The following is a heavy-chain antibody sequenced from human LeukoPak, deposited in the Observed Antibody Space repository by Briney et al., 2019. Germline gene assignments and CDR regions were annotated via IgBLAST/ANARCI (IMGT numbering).Heavy chain of an antibody. J-gene: IGHJ4*02. CDR2: INGDGRNI. Sequence: RGSLRLSCVASGFTFSSYWMHWVRQDPRKGLVWVSRINGDGRNINYADSVRGRFTISRDNAKNTLYLQMSGLRTEDTAVYYCAKDRGDYFDTSSQSFDSWGQGTLVTVSS. CDR3: AKDRGDYFDTSSQSFDS. V-gene: IGHV3-74*01. D-gene: IGHD3-22*01. CDR1: GFTFSSYW.